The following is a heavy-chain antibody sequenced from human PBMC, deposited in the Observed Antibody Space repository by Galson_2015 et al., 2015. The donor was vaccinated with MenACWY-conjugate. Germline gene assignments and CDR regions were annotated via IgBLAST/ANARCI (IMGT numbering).Heavy chain of an antibody. CDR3: AKTRGASFYFDS. CDR2: IYTIGIT. V-gene: IGHV3-53*01. CDR1: GFTVTKNY. Sequence: SLRLSCAASGFTVTKNYMNWVRQAPGKGLEWVSVIYTIGITNYADSVKGRFTISRDNSKNMLYLQMNSLRPEDTAVFYCAKTRGASFYFDSWGQGTLVTVSS. J-gene: IGHJ4*02. D-gene: IGHD1-26*01.